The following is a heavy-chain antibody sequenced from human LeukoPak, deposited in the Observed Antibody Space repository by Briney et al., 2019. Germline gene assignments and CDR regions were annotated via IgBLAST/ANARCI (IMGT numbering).Heavy chain of an antibody. Sequence: GRSLRLSCAASGFTFSSYGMHWVRQAPGKGLEGVAVIWYDGSNKYYADSVKGRFAISRDNSKNTLYLQMNSLRAEDTAVYYCARECGYSYGLPRDAFDIWGQGTMVTVSS. D-gene: IGHD5-18*01. CDR3: ARECGYSYGLPRDAFDI. CDR1: GFTFSSYG. J-gene: IGHJ3*02. CDR2: IWYDGSNK. V-gene: IGHV3-33*01.